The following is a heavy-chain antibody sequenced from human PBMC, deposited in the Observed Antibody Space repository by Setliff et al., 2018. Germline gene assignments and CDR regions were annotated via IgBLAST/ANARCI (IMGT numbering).Heavy chain of an antibody. V-gene: IGHV3-23*03. J-gene: IGHJ4*02. CDR3: AKPQVELRWGFES. CDR1: GFTFSTYA. D-gene: IGHD1-7*01. CDR2: IYSGDRNT. Sequence: GGSLRLSCAASGFTFSTYAMSWVRQAPGKGLEWVSTIYSGDRNTFYTDSVKGRFTIFRDGSKNTLYLQMTSLRAEDTAVYYCAKPQVELRWGFESWGQRTPVTVSS.